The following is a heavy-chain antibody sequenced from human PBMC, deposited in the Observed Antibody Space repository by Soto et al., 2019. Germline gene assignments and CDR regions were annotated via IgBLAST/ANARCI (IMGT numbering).Heavy chain of an antibody. CDR1: GGSSSSGGYY. J-gene: IGHJ4*02. CDR2: IYYSGST. Sequence: QVQLQESGPGLVKPSQTLSLTCTVSGGSSSSGGYYWSWIRQHPGNGLEWIGYIYYSGSTYYNPSLKSRVTISVYTSKNQFSQKLSSVTAADTAVYYCASGGSSSWAIDYWGQGTLVTVSS. CDR3: ASGGSSSWAIDY. V-gene: IGHV4-31*03. D-gene: IGHD6-13*01.